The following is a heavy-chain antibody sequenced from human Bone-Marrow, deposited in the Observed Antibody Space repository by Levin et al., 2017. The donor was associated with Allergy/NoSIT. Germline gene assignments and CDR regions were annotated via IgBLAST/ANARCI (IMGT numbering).Heavy chain of an antibody. CDR3: AGRGPGPAGDH. J-gene: IGHJ5*02. V-gene: IGHV3-74*01. Sequence: GGSLRLSCEASGFTFSRYWMHWVRQVPGKGLVWVSRISGDGGTTSSADFVKGRFIISRDNAKNTLYLQMDSLRVDDTAVYYCAGRGPGPAGDHWGQGTLVTVSP. CDR2: ISGDGGTT. D-gene: IGHD3-10*01. CDR1: GFTFSRYW.